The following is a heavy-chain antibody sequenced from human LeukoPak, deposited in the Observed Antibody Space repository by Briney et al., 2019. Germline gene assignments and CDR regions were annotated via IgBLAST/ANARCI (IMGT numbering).Heavy chain of an antibody. J-gene: IGHJ4*02. CDR2: ISPVGSTK. Sequence: GGSLRLSCAASGFTFSRSWMSWVRRAPGKGLEWVANISPVGSTKYDMDTVKGRFTISRDNAKDSLYLEMSSLRADDTAVYYCATGASGSWNFGGQGTLVTVSS. CDR1: GFTFSRSW. V-gene: IGHV3-7*03. CDR3: ATGASGSWNF. D-gene: IGHD6-13*01.